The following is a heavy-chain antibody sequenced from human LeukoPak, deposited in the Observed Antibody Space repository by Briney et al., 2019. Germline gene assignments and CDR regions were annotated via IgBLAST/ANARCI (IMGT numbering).Heavy chain of an antibody. CDR2: INYSGRT. Sequence: SETLSLTCTVSDDSISSSTYYWGWIRQPPGKGLEWIGSINYSGRTYYNPSLKSRVTVSVDTSKNQCILNLSSVTAADTAVYYCARDVGSNYDILTGLPDRNAFDIWGQGTMVTVSS. D-gene: IGHD3-9*01. CDR1: DDSISSSTYY. V-gene: IGHV4-39*06. CDR3: ARDVGSNYDILTGLPDRNAFDI. J-gene: IGHJ3*02.